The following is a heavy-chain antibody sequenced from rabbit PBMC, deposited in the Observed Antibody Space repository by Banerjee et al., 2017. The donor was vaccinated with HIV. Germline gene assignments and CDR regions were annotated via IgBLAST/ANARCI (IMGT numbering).Heavy chain of an antibody. CDR1: GFTISSNY. CDR3: ARDQTDSGYVYFNL. Sequence: QEQLEESGGDLVKPGASLTLTCKASGFTISSNYMCWVRQAPGKGLEWIACIYGGSSGSTYYASWAKGRFTISKTSSTTVTLQMTSLTAADTATYFCARDQTDSGYVYFNLWGPGTLVTVS. D-gene: IGHD6-1*01. CDR2: IYGGSSGST. V-gene: IGHV1S45*01. J-gene: IGHJ4*01.